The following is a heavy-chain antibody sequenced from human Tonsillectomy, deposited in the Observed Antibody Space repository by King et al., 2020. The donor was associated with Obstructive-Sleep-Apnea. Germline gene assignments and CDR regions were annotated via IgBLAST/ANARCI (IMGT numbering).Heavy chain of an antibody. CDR1: GFTFSSYS. CDR2: IRSSSTYR. D-gene: IGHD6-13*01. V-gene: IGHV3-21*01. CDR3: ARVYIAAAGHTLDY. Sequence: VQLVESGGGLVKPGGSLRRSCAASGFTFSSYSMNWVRQASGKGLEWVSSIRSSSTYRKYADEVKGRFPISRDNAKNSLYLQMNSLRAEDTAVYYCARVYIAAAGHTLDYWGQGTLVTVSS. J-gene: IGHJ4*02.